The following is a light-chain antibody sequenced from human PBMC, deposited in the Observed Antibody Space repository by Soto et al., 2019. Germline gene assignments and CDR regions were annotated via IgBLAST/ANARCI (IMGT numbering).Light chain of an antibody. V-gene: IGKV1-12*01. CDR2: AAF. CDR1: EDINSR. Sequence: DTHMTQSPSSVPASVGXRVXISCXASEDINSRLAWYQQKPGNAPKLLIYAAFILQSGVPSRFSGYGSGTDFTLSISSLQPEDFATYYCQQADSFPITFGQGTRLEIK. CDR3: QQADSFPIT. J-gene: IGKJ5*01.